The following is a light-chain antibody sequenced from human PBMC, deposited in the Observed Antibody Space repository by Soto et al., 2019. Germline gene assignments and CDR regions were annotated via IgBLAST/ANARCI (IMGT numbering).Light chain of an antibody. J-gene: IGKJ3*01. CDR3: QQYGSSPRT. Sequence: IVLTQSPGTLSLYPGERATLSCLASQSVSSSYLAWYQQKPGQAPRLLIYGASSRATGIPDRFSGSGSGTDFTLTISRLEPEDFAVYYCQQYGSSPRTFGPGTKVDIK. CDR1: QSVSSSY. V-gene: IGKV3-20*01. CDR2: GAS.